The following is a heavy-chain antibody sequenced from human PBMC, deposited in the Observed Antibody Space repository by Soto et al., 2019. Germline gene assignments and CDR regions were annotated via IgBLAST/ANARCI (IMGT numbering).Heavy chain of an antibody. CDR1: GFTFRSYS. D-gene: IGHD6-13*01. CDR2: ISSSSSTI. CDR3: ARDAGEQQLAEFDY. V-gene: IGHV3-48*02. J-gene: IGHJ4*02. Sequence: EVQLVESGGGLVQPGGSLRLSCAASGFTFRSYSMNWVRQAPGKGLEWVSYISSSSSTIYYADSVKGRFTISRDNAKNSLYLQMNSLRDEDTAVYYCARDAGEQQLAEFDYWGQGTLVTVSS.